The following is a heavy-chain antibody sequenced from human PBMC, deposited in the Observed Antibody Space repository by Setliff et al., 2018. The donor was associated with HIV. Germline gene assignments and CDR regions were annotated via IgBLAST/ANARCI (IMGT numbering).Heavy chain of an antibody. V-gene: IGHV1-18*01. CDR1: GYTFLTYG. CDR2: ISPYNGHT. J-gene: IGHJ6*02. D-gene: IGHD6-19*01. CDR3: ARLGSGWSDSYYYAMDV. Sequence: GASVKVSCKASGYTFLTYGISWVRQAPGHGLEWMGLISPYNGHTNSAQNFQGRVTMTTDTSTSRAYMELRSLRSDDTAAYFCARLGSGWSDSYYYAMDVWGQGTTVTVSS.